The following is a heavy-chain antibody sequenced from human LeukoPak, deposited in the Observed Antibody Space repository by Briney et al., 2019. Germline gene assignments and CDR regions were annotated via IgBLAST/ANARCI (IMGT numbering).Heavy chain of an antibody. V-gene: IGHV3-7*01. Sequence: GGSLRLSCAASGFTFSSYWMSWVRQAPGKGLEWVANIKQDGSEKYYVDSVKGRFTISRDNAENSLYLQMNSLRAEDTAVYYCARDRGLDYGDYAYYYDMDVWGQGTTVTVSS. CDR2: IKQDGSEK. D-gene: IGHD4-17*01. J-gene: IGHJ6*02. CDR1: GFTFSSYW. CDR3: ARDRGLDYGDYAYYYDMDV.